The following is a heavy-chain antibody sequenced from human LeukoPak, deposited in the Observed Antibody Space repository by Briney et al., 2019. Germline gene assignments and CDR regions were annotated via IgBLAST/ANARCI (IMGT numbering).Heavy chain of an antibody. J-gene: IGHJ4*02. V-gene: IGHV4-59*01. CDR3: ARFCSGGSCPDY. CDR2: IYYSGST. Sequence: SETLSLTCTVSGGSINGYYWTWIRQPPGKGLEWIGYIYYSGSTNYNPSLRSRVTMSVDTSKNQVSLKLTSVTAADTAVYYCARFCSGGSCPDYWGQGTLVTVSS. D-gene: IGHD2-15*01. CDR1: GGSINGYY.